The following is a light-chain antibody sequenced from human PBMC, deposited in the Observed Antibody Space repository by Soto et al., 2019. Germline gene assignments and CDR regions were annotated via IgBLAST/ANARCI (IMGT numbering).Light chain of an antibody. J-gene: IGKJ4*01. Sequence: ETVLTQSPATLSLSPGETATLSCRASEYVDIYLAWYQQKPGQAPRLLIYHASHRATGIPARFSGSGSGTDFNFTISSLEPEDSAVYYCQQRRNWPPLTFGGGTRVEIK. CDR2: HAS. CDR1: EYVDIY. V-gene: IGKV3-11*01. CDR3: QQRRNWPPLT.